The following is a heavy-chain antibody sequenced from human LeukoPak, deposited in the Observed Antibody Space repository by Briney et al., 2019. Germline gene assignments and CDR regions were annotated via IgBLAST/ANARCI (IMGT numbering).Heavy chain of an antibody. Sequence: GGSLRLSCAASGFTFSSYAMHWVRQAPGKGLEWVAVISYDGSNKYYRDSVKGRFTISRDNSKNTLFLQMNSLRTEDTAVYFCARISPGKTYFDYWGQGALVTVSS. CDR3: ARISPGKTYFDY. J-gene: IGHJ4*02. V-gene: IGHV3-30-3*01. CDR1: GFTFSSYA. CDR2: ISYDGSNK.